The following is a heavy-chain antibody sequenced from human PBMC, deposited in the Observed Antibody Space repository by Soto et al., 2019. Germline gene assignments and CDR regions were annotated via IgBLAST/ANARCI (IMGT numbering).Heavy chain of an antibody. CDR3: ASSRGGVRGVITPRTDY. CDR2: INLSGST. CDR1: GGPPSGNY. J-gene: IGHJ4*02. V-gene: IGHV4-34*01. D-gene: IGHD3-10*01. Sequence: SETLSLPCAGSGGPPSGNYWSWSRQPPGKGLEWIGEINLSGSTNYNPSLRSRVIVSLDMSKNQFSLKLNSVTAADTAVYYCASSRGGVRGVITPRTDYWGQGTLVTVSS.